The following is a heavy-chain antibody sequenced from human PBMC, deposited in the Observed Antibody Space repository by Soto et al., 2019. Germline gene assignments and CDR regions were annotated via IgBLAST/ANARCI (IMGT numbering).Heavy chain of an antibody. CDR1: GGSINSYY. V-gene: IGHV4-59*08. D-gene: IGHD6-19*01. Sequence: SETLSLTCTVSGGSINSYYWSWIRQPPGKGLEWIGYIYYSGSTKYNPSLKSRVTISVDTSKNQFSLNLSSVTAADTAVYYCARRYISGFDYWGQGTLVTVSS. CDR3: ARRYISGFDY. J-gene: IGHJ4*02. CDR2: IYYSGST.